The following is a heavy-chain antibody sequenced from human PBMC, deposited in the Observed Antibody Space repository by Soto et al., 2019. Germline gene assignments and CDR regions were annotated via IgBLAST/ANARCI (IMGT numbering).Heavy chain of an antibody. J-gene: IGHJ4*02. V-gene: IGHV4-4*07. CDR1: GVSINFYY. Sequence: SETLSLTCTVSGVSINFYYWSWIRHAAGKGLEWIGRIYTSGSANYNPSLKSRVTMSVDTSKNQLSLKLRSVTAADSAIYYCTRDRYEGRGRYFWVDSWGQGSLVTVSS. D-gene: IGHD3-16*01. CDR3: TRDRYEGRGRYFWVDS. CDR2: IYTSGSA.